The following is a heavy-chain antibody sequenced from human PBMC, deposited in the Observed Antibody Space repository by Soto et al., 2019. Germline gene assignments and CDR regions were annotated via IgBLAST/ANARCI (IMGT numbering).Heavy chain of an antibody. CDR1: GGSISSSNW. CDR2: IYHSGST. CDR3: ARVGSGYYYGSGSYPLAEFDP. Sequence: QVQLQESGPGLVKPSGTLSLTCAVSGGSISSSNWWSWVRQPPGKGLARIGEIYHSGSTNHNPCLKSRVTISVHKSKHQFSRKLSSVTAADTAVYYCARVGSGYYYGSGSYPLAEFDPWGQGTLVTVSS. J-gene: IGHJ5*02. V-gene: IGHV4-4*02. D-gene: IGHD3-10*01.